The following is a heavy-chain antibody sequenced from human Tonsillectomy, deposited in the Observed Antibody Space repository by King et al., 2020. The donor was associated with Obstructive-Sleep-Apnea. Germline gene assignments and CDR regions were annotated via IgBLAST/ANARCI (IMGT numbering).Heavy chain of an antibody. CDR2: ISCSGGNT. J-gene: IGHJ4*02. CDR1: GFTFSSYA. D-gene: IGHD1-14*01. CDR3: ASLEPVNSFDY. Sequence: VQLVESGGGLEQPGGSLRLSCAASGFTFSSYAMSWVRQAPGKGLEWVSAISCSGGNTNYADSVKGRFTISRDNSKNTLDLQMNSLRAEDTALYYCASLEPVNSFDYWGRGTLVTVSS. V-gene: IGHV3-23*04.